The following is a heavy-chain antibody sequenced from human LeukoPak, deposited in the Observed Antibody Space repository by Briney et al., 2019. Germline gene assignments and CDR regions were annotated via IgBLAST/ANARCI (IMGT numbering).Heavy chain of an antibody. Sequence: GGSLRLSCAASGFSFSSYGMNWVRQAPGKGLEWVSAISGSGGSTYYADSVKGRFTISRDNSKNTLYLQMNSLRAEDTAVYYCAKDRSSYRNFDYWGQGTLVTVSS. D-gene: IGHD1-14*01. J-gene: IGHJ4*02. CDR3: AKDRSSYRNFDY. CDR1: GFSFSSYG. V-gene: IGHV3-23*01. CDR2: ISGSGGST.